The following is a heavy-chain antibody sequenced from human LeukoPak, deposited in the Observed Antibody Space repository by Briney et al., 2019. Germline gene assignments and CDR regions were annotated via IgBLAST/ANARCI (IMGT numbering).Heavy chain of an antibody. D-gene: IGHD3-10*01. CDR1: GYTFTSYG. J-gene: IGHJ4*02. V-gene: IGHV1-18*01. CDR3: ARDDSVWFGELSHDY. Sequence: ASVKVSCKASGYTFTSYGISWVRQAPGQGLEWMGWISAYNGNTNYAQKLQGRVTMTTDTSTSTAYMELRSLRSDDTAVYYRARDDSVWFGELSHDYWGQGTLVTVSS. CDR2: ISAYNGNT.